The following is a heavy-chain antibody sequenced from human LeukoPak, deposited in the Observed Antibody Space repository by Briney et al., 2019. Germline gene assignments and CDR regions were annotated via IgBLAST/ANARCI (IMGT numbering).Heavy chain of an antibody. CDR2: IIPIFGTA. D-gene: IGHD2-8*01. CDR1: GGTFSSYA. Sequence: SVKVSCKASGGTFSSYAISWVRQAPGQGLEWMGRIIPIFGTANYAQKFQGRVTITTDESTSTAYMELGSLRSEDTAVYYCAGSFIVLMVYARDNWFDPWGQGTLVTVSS. J-gene: IGHJ5*02. CDR3: AGSFIVLMVYARDNWFDP. V-gene: IGHV1-69*05.